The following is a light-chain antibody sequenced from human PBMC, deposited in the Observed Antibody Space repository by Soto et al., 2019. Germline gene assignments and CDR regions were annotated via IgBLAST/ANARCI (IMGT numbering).Light chain of an antibody. J-gene: IGKJ5*01. V-gene: IGKV1-33*01. CDR2: DAS. Sequence: DIQMTQSPSSLSASVGDRVTITCQASQDISNSLNWYQQKPGKAPELLIYDASNLETGVPSRFSGSGSGTDFTFTISSLQPEDIATYYCQQYDNLPITFGQGTLLEIK. CDR1: QDISNS. CDR3: QQYDNLPIT.